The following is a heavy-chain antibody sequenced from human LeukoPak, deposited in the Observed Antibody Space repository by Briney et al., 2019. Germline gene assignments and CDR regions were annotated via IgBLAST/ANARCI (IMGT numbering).Heavy chain of an antibody. Sequence: PGGSLRLSCAASGFTFSSYAMSWVRQAPGKGLEWVSAISGSGGSTYYADSVKGRFTISRDNSKNTVHLQMNSLRAEATAVYYCAKGGLLPKRYYFDYWGQGTLVTVSS. D-gene: IGHD1-26*01. V-gene: IGHV3-23*01. CDR2: ISGSGGST. CDR1: GFTFSSYA. CDR3: AKGGLLPKRYYFDY. J-gene: IGHJ4*02.